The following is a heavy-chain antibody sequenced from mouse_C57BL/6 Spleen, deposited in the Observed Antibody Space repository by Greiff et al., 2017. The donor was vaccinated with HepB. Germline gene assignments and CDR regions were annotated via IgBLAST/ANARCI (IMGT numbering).Heavy chain of an antibody. D-gene: IGHD2-2*01. CDR2: IWSGGST. CDR3: ARGYGLLWYFDV. J-gene: IGHJ1*03. CDR1: GFSLTSYG. Sequence: QVTLKESGPGLVQPSQSLSITCTVSGFSLTSYGVHWVRQSPGKGLEWLGVIWSGGSTDYNAAFISRLSISKDNSKSQVFFIMNSLQADDTAIYYGARGYGLLWYFDVWGTGTTVTVSS. V-gene: IGHV2-2*01.